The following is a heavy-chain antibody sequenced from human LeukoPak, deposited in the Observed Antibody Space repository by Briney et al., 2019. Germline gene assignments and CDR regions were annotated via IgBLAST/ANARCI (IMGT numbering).Heavy chain of an antibody. CDR2: IYHSGST. CDR1: GYSISSGYY. V-gene: IGHV4-38-2*02. D-gene: IGHD1-26*01. J-gene: IGHJ4*02. Sequence: SETLSLTCTGSGYSISSGYYWGWIRQPPGKGLEWIGSIYHSGSTYYNPSLKSRVTISVDTSKNQFSLKLSSVTAADTAVYYCARGVSVVGAAYWGQGTLVTVSS. CDR3: ARGVSVVGAAY.